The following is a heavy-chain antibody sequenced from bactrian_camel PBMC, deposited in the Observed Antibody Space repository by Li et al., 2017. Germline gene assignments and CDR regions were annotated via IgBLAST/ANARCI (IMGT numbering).Heavy chain of an antibody. CDR2: IYTGGGMA. Sequence: VQLVESGGGSVQAGGSLRLSCAASGHTYVSRCMGWFRQAPGKEREGVAAIYTGGGMAYYADSVKGRFTISQDNAKNTVYLQMNSLKPEDSAVYYCVRDLGTTGWYFDNWGQGTQVTVS. V-gene: IGHV3S40*01. CDR3: VRDLGTTGWYFDN. CDR1: GHTYVSRC. J-gene: IGHJ6*01. D-gene: IGHD5*01.